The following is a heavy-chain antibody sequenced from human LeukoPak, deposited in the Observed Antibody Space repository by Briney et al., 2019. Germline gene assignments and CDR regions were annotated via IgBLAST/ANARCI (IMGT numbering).Heavy chain of an antibody. V-gene: IGHV1-2*02. D-gene: IGHD6-19*01. Sequence: ASVKVSCKASGYTFTGYYMHWVRQAPGQGLEWMGWINPNSGGTNYAQKFQGRVTMTRDTSISTAYMELRSLRSDDTAVYYCARDRSSHDAFDIWGQGTMVTVSS. CDR3: ARDRSSHDAFDI. CDR1: GYTFTGYY. J-gene: IGHJ3*02. CDR2: INPNSGGT.